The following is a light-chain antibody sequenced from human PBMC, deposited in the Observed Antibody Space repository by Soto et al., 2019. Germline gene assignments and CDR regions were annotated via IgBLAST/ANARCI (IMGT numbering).Light chain of an antibody. V-gene: IGKV3-11*01. CDR3: QQRINWRGT. J-gene: IGKJ4*01. CDR1: QSINKY. Sequence: EIVLTQSPATLSFSPGERATLSCRASQSINKYLAWYQQKPGQAPRLLIYDASNRATGIPARFSGSGSGTDFTLTITSLEPEDFAVYYCQQRINWRGTFGGGTKVEI. CDR2: DAS.